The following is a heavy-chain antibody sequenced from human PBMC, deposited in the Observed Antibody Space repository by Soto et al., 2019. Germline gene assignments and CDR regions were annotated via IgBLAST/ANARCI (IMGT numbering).Heavy chain of an antibody. D-gene: IGHD3-10*01. CDR3: AKDSLPVVTVVGDYFDY. J-gene: IGHJ4*02. Sequence: SLRLSCAASGFTFSSYAMSWVRQAPGKGLEWVSAISGSGGSTYYADSVKGRFTISRDNSKNTLYLQMNSLRAEDTAVYYCAKDSLPVVTVVGDYFDYWGQGTLVTVSS. CDR2: ISGSGGST. CDR1: GFTFSSYA. V-gene: IGHV3-23*01.